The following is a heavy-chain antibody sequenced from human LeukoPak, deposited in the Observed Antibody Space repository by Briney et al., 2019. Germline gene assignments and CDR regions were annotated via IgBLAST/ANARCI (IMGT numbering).Heavy chain of an antibody. CDR3: AREGRSGWFDP. CDR2: IYYSGST. J-gene: IGHJ5*02. CDR1: GGSISSSSYY. Sequence: SETLSLTCTVSGGSISSSSYYWGWIRQPPGKGLEWIGSIYYSGSTYYNPSLKSRVTISVDTSKNQFSLKLSSVTAADTAVYYCAREGRSGWFDPWGQGTLVTVSS. D-gene: IGHD3-3*01. V-gene: IGHV4-39*07.